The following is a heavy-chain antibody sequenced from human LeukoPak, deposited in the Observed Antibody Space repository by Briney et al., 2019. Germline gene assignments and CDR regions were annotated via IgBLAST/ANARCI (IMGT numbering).Heavy chain of an antibody. V-gene: IGHV4-59*08. CDR2: IYNSGSN. J-gene: IGHJ4*02. CDR1: GGSISSDY. D-gene: IGHD3-10*01. Sequence: KPSETLSLTCTVSGGSISSDYWQWIRQPPGKGLEWIGYIYNSGSNNYNPSLKSRLTISIDTSKNQFSLKLTSVTAADTAVYYCATRGYWGQGTLVTVSS. CDR3: ATRGY.